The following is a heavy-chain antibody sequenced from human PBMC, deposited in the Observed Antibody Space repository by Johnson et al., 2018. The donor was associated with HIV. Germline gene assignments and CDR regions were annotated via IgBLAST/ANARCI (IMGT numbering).Heavy chain of an antibody. J-gene: IGHJ3*02. Sequence: MQLVESGGGLVQPGGSLRLSCAASGFTFSSYAMSWVRQAPGKGLEWVANIKQGGSEKYYVDSVKGRFSISRDNAKNSLYLQMNSLRAEDTALYYCARAGYSNYDRAFDIWGQGTMVTVSS. CDR1: GFTFSSYA. CDR2: IKQGGSEK. V-gene: IGHV3-7*01. CDR3: ARAGYSNYDRAFDI. D-gene: IGHD4-11*01.